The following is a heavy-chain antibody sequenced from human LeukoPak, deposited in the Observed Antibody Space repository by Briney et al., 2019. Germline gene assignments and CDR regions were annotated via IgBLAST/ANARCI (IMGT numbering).Heavy chain of an antibody. Sequence: SVKVSCKASGGTFSSYAISWVRQAPGQGLEWMGGIIPIFGTANYAQKFQGRVTITTDESTSTAYMELSSLRSEDSAVYYCARVNLDRDSSGFAFDYWGQGTLVTVSS. CDR3: ARVNLDRDSSGFAFDY. CDR1: GGTFSSYA. D-gene: IGHD3-22*01. CDR2: IIPIFGTA. V-gene: IGHV1-69*05. J-gene: IGHJ4*02.